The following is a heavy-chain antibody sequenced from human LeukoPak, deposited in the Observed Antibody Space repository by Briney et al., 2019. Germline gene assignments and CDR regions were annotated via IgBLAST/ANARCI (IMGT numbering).Heavy chain of an antibody. CDR1: GFTFGDYA. CDR3: TTAGGHAYSSSSGGDY. Sequence: GGSLRLSCTASGFTFGDYAMSWVRQAPGKGLEWVGFIRSKAYGGTTEYAASVKGRFTISRDDSKSIAYLQMNSLKTEDTAVYYCTTAGGHAYSSSSGGDYWGQGTLVTVSS. CDR2: IRSKAYGGTT. D-gene: IGHD6-6*01. V-gene: IGHV3-49*04. J-gene: IGHJ4*02.